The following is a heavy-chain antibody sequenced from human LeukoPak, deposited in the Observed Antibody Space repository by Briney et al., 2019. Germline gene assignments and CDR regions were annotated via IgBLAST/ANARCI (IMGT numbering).Heavy chain of an antibody. CDR1: GFAFSMYS. CDR2: IPTSGGTI. V-gene: IGHV3-48*04. CDR3: ARGLYGDYLVDS. D-gene: IGHD4-17*01. Sequence: GGSLRLSCAGSGFAFSMYSMNWVRQAPGQGLEWISYIPTSGGTIYYADSVQGRFTISRDNAKNSLFLQLNSLTAEDLAIYYCARGLYGDYLVDSWGQGALVTVSS. J-gene: IGHJ4*02.